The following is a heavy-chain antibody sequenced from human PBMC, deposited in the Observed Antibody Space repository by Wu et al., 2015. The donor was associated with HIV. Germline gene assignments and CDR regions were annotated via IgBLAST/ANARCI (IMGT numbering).Heavy chain of an antibody. CDR3: ARDKRGYDVLTGYYIYFDY. J-gene: IGHJ4*02. V-gene: IGHV1-2*02. CDR2: INPNSGGT. CDR1: GYSFTDYY. D-gene: IGHD3-9*01. Sequence: VQLLQSGAEVRKPGASVQVSCQASGYSFTDYYLYWVRQAPGQGLEWIGWINPNSGGTNYAQNFEDRVTMTRDTSITTVYMELRSLRSDDTAVYYCARDKRGYDVLTGYYIYFDYWGQGTLVTVSS.